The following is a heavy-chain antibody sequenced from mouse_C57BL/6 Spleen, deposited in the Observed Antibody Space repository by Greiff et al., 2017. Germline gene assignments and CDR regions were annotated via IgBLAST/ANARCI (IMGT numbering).Heavy chain of an antibody. CDR2: IYPRSGNT. CDR3: ARGDYDGAWFAY. D-gene: IGHD2-4*01. V-gene: IGHV1-81*01. CDR1: GYTFTSYG. Sequence: QVQLQQSGAELARPGASVKLSCKASGYTFTSYGISWVKQRTGQGLEWIGEIYPRSGNTYYNEKFKGKATLTADKSTSTAYMELRSLTSEASAVYCCARGDYDGAWFAYWGQGTLVTVSA. J-gene: IGHJ3*01.